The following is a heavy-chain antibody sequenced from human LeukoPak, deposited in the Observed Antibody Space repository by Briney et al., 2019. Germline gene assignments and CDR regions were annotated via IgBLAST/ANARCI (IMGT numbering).Heavy chain of an antibody. CDR1: GFTFDDYA. CDR2: ISWNSGSI. D-gene: IGHD6-13*01. V-gene: IGHV3-9*01. J-gene: IGHJ6*02. Sequence: GRSLRLSCAASGFTFDDYAVHWVRQAPGKGLEWVSGISWNSGSIGYADSVKGRFTISRDNAKNSLYLQMNSLRAEDTALYYCAKEGYSSSWHYYYYGMDVWGQGTTVTVSS. CDR3: AKEGYSSSWHYYYYGMDV.